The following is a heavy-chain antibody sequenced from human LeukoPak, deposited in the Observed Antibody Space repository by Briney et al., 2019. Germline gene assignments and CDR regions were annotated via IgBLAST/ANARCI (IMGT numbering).Heavy chain of an antibody. J-gene: IGHJ4*02. D-gene: IGHD3-22*01. V-gene: IGHV3-30*02. CDR2: MRYDGSNK. CDR3: AKVGRITMIMDYFDY. Sequence: GGSLRLSCAASGFTFSSYGMYWVRQAPGKGLEWVAFMRYDGSNKYYADSVKGRFTISRDNSKNTLYLQMNSLRAEDTAVYYCAKVGRITMIMDYFDYWGQGTLATVSS. CDR1: GFTFSSYG.